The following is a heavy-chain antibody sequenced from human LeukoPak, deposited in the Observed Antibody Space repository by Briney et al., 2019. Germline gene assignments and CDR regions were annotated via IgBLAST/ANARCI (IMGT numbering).Heavy chain of an antibody. CDR2: RYYSGST. V-gene: IGHV4-39*07. Sequence: SETLSLTCTVSGGSISSSSYYWSWIRQSPGKGLQWIGSRYYSGSTYYTPSLKSRITISVDMSKNQFSLRLSSVNAADTAVYYCARDAPNYYDSSGHYYGAFDIWGQGTMVTVSS. CDR3: ARDAPNYYDSSGHYYGAFDI. D-gene: IGHD3-22*01. J-gene: IGHJ3*02. CDR1: GGSISSSSYY.